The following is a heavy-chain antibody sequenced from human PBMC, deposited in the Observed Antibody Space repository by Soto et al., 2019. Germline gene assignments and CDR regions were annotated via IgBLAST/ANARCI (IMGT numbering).Heavy chain of an antibody. CDR1: GGTFSSYT. CDR3: AREDSSGSHFEY. V-gene: IGHV1-69*04. J-gene: IGHJ4*02. Sequence: GASVKVSCKASGGTFSSYTISWVRQAPGQGLEWMGRIIPILGIANYAQKFQGRVTITADKSTSTAYMELSSLRSEDTAVYYCAREDSSGSHFEYWGQGTLVTVSS. CDR2: IIPILGIA. D-gene: IGHD3-22*01.